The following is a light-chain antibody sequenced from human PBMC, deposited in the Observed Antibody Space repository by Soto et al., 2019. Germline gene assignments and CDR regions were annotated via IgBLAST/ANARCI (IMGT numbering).Light chain of an antibody. CDR1: QTVSSNS. Sequence: ENVLTQSPGTLSLSPGERATLSCRASQTVSSNSLAWYQQKPGQAPRFLIYGASHRAIGIPDRFSGSGSGTDFTLTISRLEPEDFAIYYCQQCTNGPPCTFGQGTKLEIK. J-gene: IGKJ2*02. V-gene: IGKV3D-20*02. CDR3: QQCTNGPPCT. CDR2: GAS.